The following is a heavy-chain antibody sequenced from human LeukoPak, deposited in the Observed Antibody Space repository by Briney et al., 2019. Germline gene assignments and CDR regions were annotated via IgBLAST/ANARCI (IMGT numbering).Heavy chain of an antibody. J-gene: IGHJ4*02. D-gene: IGHD6-13*01. V-gene: IGHV3-30*04. Sequence: GGSLRLSCAASGFTFSSYAMHWVRQAPGKGLGWVAVISYDGSNKYYADSVKGRFTISRDNSKNTLYLQMNSLRAEDTAVYYCALSSSWYGGFFDYWGQGTLVTVSS. CDR3: ALSSSWYGGFFDY. CDR1: GFTFSSYA. CDR2: ISYDGSNK.